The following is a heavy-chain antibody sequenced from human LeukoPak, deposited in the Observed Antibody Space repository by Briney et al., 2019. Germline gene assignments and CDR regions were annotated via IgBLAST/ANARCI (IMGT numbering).Heavy chain of an antibody. D-gene: IGHD6-13*01. CDR3: ARGSYSSSWKTFDY. Sequence: GGSLRLSCTVSGFTVSSNSMSWVRQAPGKGLEWVSFIYSDNTHYSDSVKCRFTISRDNSKHTLYLQMNSLRADDKAMYYCARGSYSSSWKTFDYWGQGTLVTVSS. V-gene: IGHV3-66*03. CDR1: GFTVSSNS. CDR2: IYSDNT. J-gene: IGHJ4*02.